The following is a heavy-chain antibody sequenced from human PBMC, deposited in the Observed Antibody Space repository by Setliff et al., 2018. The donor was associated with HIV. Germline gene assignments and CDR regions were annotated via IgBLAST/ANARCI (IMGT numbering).Heavy chain of an antibody. J-gene: IGHJ3*02. CDR2: INPNSGGT. CDR3: ARTGWWVASGAFDI. D-gene: IGHD2-15*01. Sequence: ASVKVSCKASGYTFTGYYMHWVRQAPGQGLEWMGWINPNSGGTNYAQKFQGRVTMTRDTSTSTAYMELSRLRSDDTAVYYCARTGWWVASGAFDIWGQGTMVTVSS. CDR1: GYTFTGYY. V-gene: IGHV1-2*02.